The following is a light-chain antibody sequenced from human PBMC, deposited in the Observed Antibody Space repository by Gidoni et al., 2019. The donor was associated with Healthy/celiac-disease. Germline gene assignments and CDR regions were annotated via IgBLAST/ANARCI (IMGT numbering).Light chain of an antibody. CDR3: QQSYSTPVT. CDR2: AAS. V-gene: IGKV1-39*01. Sequence: IQITQSPSSLSASVGDRVTITCQASQRISSYLNWYQQKPGKAPKLLIYAASSLQSGVPSRFSGSGSGTDFTLTISSLQPEDFATYYCQQSYSTPVTFGRGTKVEIK. CDR1: QRISSY. J-gene: IGKJ1*01.